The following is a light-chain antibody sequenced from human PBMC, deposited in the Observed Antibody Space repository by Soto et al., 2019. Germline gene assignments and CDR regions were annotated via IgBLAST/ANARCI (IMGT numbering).Light chain of an antibody. V-gene: IGLV1-47*02. CDR2: DNS. CDR3: TAWDDRLRGWM. Sequence: QAVVTQPPSASGTPGQRVTISCSGSSSNIGSNHIHWYQHLPGTAPKLLISDNSQRPSGVPDRFSGSRSGTSASLAISGLRSEDEADYYCTAWDDRLRGWMFGGGTKVTVL. J-gene: IGLJ3*02. CDR1: SSNIGSNH.